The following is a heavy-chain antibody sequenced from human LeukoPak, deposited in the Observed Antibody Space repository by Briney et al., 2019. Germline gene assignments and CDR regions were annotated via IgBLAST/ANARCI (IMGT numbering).Heavy chain of an antibody. D-gene: IGHD4-17*01. J-gene: IGHJ3*02. V-gene: IGHV1-18*01. CDR1: GYTFTSYG. CDR2: ISAYNGNT. Sequence: ASVTVSCKASGYTFTSYGISWVRQAPGQGLEWMGWISAYNGNTNYAQKLQGRVTMTTDTSTSTAYMELRSLRSDDTAVYYCARPTTVTTLVAFDIWGQGTMVTVSS. CDR3: ARPTTVTTLVAFDI.